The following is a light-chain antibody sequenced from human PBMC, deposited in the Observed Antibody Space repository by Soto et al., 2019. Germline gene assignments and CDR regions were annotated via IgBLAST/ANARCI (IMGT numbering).Light chain of an antibody. CDR1: SSDVGGYNY. CDR3: SSYTSSSTRV. Sequence: QSVLTQPASVSGSPGQSITISCTGSSSDVGGYNYVSWYQQHPGKAPKLMIYDVSNRPSGVSNRFSGSKSGNTASLTISGLQAEYEADYYCSSYTSSSTRVFGTGTQLTVL. V-gene: IGLV2-14*01. J-gene: IGLJ1*01. CDR2: DVS.